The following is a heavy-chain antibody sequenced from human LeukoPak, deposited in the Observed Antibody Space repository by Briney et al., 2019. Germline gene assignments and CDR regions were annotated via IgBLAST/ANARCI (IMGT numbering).Heavy chain of an antibody. CDR3: ARGEGPADNYDGSGSYYY. J-gene: IGHJ4*02. D-gene: IGHD3-10*01. CDR1: RNTFTSYV. V-gene: IGHV1-8*01. Sequence: ASVKVSCKASRNTFTSYVINWVRQATGQGLGWMGWMNPNRGNTYYAQNFQGRVTMTRKTSISTAYMELSSLRSEDTAVYYCARGEGPADNYDGSGSYYYWGQGTLVAVSS. CDR2: MNPNRGNT.